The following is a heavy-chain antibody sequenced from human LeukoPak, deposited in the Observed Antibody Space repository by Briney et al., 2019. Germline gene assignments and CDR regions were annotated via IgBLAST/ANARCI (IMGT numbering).Heavy chain of an antibody. J-gene: IGHJ6*02. CDR1: GGTFSSYA. V-gene: IGHV1-69*04. CDR2: IIPILGIA. D-gene: IGHD3-3*01. CDR3: ARVGGERYDFWSGYDYYGMDV. Sequence: SVKVSCKASGGTFSSYAISWVRQAPGQGLEWMGRIIPILGIANYAQKFQGRVTITADKSTSTAYKELSSLRSEDTAVYYCARVGGERYDFWSGYDYYGMDVWGQGTTVTVSS.